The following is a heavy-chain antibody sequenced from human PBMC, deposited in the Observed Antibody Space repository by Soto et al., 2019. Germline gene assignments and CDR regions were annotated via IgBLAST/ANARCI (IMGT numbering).Heavy chain of an antibody. CDR1: GYTFTSYD. J-gene: IGHJ6*02. D-gene: IGHD2-8*01. CDR3: AVRVYAPTDYYYYGMDV. CDR2: MNPNSGNT. V-gene: IGHV1-8*01. Sequence: QVQLVQSGAEVKKPGASVKVSCKASGYTFTSYDINWVRQATGQGLEWMGWMNPNSGNTGYAQKFQGRVTMTRNTSISTAYMELSSLRSEDTAVYYCAVRVYAPTDYYYYGMDVWGQGTTVTVSS.